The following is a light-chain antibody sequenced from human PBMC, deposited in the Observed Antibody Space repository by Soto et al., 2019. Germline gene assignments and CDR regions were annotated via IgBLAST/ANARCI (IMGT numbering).Light chain of an antibody. Sequence: DIQMTQSPSSLSASVGDRVTITCRASQGIRNDLGWFQQKPGKAPKRLINAESNLESGVPSRFSGSGSGTDFPPTTRTLQPKDFATYYCLQQKNSPHTSAKGTKVEIK. CDR2: AES. V-gene: IGKV1-17*01. CDR3: LQQKNSPHT. CDR1: QGIRND. J-gene: IGKJ1*01.